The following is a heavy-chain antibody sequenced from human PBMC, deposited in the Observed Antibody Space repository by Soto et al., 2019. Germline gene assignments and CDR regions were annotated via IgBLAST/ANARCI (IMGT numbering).Heavy chain of an antibody. D-gene: IGHD3-22*01. J-gene: IGHJ6*02. Sequence: GGSLRLSCAASGFTFSSYGMHWVRQAPGKGLEWVAVISYDGSNKYYADSVKGRFTISRDNSKNTLYLQMNSLRAEDTAVYYCAKDYYYDSSGLYYYYGMDVWGQGTTVTVSS. CDR2: ISYDGSNK. V-gene: IGHV3-30*18. CDR1: GFTFSSYG. CDR3: AKDYYYDSSGLYYYYGMDV.